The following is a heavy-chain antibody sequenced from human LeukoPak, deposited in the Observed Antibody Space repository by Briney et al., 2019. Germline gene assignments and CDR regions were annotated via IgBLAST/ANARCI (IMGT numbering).Heavy chain of an antibody. D-gene: IGHD5-12*01. V-gene: IGHV3-11*04. Sequence: GGSLRLSCAASGFTFSDYYMSWIRQAPGKGLEWVSYISSSGSTIYYADSVKGRFTISRDNAKNSLYLQMNSLRAEDTAVYYCAREEGGYSGYDDLKRQVDYWGQGTLVTVSS. CDR3: AREEGGYSGYDDLKRQVDY. CDR1: GFTFSDYY. CDR2: ISSSGSTI. J-gene: IGHJ4*02.